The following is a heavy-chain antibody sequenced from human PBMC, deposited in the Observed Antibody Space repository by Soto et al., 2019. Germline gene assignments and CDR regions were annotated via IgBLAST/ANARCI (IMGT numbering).Heavy chain of an antibody. Sequence: QVQLVQSGAEEKKPGASVKVSCKASGYTFTSYAMHWVCQAPGQRLEWMGWINAGNGNTKYSQKFQGRVTITRDTSASTAYMELSSLRSEDTAVYYCARWSTVTTPYFDYWGQGTLVTVSS. CDR1: GYTFTSYA. D-gene: IGHD4-17*01. J-gene: IGHJ4*02. V-gene: IGHV1-3*05. CDR2: INAGNGNT. CDR3: ARWSTVTTPYFDY.